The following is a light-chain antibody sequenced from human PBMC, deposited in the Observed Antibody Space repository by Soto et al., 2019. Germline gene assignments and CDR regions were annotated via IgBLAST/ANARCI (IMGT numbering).Light chain of an antibody. CDR2: ATS. Sequence: DVEMTQSPSSLSAFVGDRVTITCRASQGIAPNLAWYQQKPGKVPKLLIYATSTLQAGVPSRFSGSGSGTDFTLTITSLQPEDVATYCWQKYNCAPLTFGGGTKVEIK. CDR1: QGIAPN. V-gene: IGKV1-27*01. CDR3: QKYNCAPLT. J-gene: IGKJ4*01.